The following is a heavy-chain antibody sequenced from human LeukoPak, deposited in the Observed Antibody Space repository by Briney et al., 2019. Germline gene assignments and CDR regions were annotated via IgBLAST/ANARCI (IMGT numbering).Heavy chain of an antibody. Sequence: SETLSLTCTVSGGSISSSSYYWGWIRQPPGKGLEWIGSIYYSGSTYYNPSLKSRVTISVDTSKNQFSLKLSSVTAADTAVYYCAIQPCGVDCWFDPWGQGTLVTVSS. D-gene: IGHD2-21*02. J-gene: IGHJ5*02. CDR3: AIQPCGVDCWFDP. V-gene: IGHV4-39*01. CDR1: GGSISSSSYY. CDR2: IYYSGST.